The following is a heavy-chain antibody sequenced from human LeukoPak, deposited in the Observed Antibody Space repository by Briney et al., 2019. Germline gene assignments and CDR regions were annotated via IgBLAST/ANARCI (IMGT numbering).Heavy chain of an antibody. CDR1: GGTFTSYA. V-gene: IGHV1-69*05. CDR3: ATGIRPPSYSNYVSIGYYYMDV. Sequence: SVKVSCKASGGTFTSYAISWGRQAPGQGLEWMGGIIPIFGTAHNAQKFQGRGTITTDESTSAAYMELSSLRSEDTAVYYCATGIRPPSYSNYVSIGYYYMDVWGKGTTVTVSS. J-gene: IGHJ6*03. CDR2: IIPIFGTA. D-gene: IGHD4-11*01.